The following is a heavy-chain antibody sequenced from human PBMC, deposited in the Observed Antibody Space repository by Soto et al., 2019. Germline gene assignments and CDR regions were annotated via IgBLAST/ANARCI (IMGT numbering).Heavy chain of an antibody. Sequence: GGSLRLSCAASGFTFSTYAMSWVRQAPGKGLEWVSAISGSGDSTYYADSVKGRFTISRDNSKNTLYLQMNSLRAEDTAVYYCAKRGLGYCSTTSCRGRWFDPWGQGTLVTVSS. CDR3: AKRGLGYCSTTSCRGRWFDP. CDR2: ISGSGDST. J-gene: IGHJ5*02. CDR1: GFTFSTYA. D-gene: IGHD2-2*01. V-gene: IGHV3-23*01.